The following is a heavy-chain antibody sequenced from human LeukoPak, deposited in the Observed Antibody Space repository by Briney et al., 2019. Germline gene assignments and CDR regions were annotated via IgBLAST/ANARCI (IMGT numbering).Heavy chain of an antibody. D-gene: IGHD2-21*02. J-gene: IGHJ4*02. CDR1: GFTVSSNY. CDR2: IYSGGST. Sequence: GGSLRLSCAASGFTVSSNYMSWVRQAPGKGLEWVSVIYSGGSTYYADSVKGRFTISRDNSKNTLYLQMNSLRAEDTAVYYCAKDRVVVTGADYWGQGTLVTVSS. CDR3: AKDRVVVTGADY. V-gene: IGHV3-66*01.